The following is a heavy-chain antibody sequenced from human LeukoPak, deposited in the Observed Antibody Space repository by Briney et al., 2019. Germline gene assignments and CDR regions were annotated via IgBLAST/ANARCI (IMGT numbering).Heavy chain of an antibody. CDR2: INHSGST. CDR1: GGSFSGYY. Sequence: PSETLSLTCAVYGGSFSGYYWSWIRQPPGKGLEWIGEINHSGSTNYNPSLKSRVTISVDTSKNQFSLKLSSVTAADTAVYYCARLRTITMIDYWGQGTLVTVSS. V-gene: IGHV4-34*01. CDR3: ARLRTITMIDY. J-gene: IGHJ4*02. D-gene: IGHD3-22*01.